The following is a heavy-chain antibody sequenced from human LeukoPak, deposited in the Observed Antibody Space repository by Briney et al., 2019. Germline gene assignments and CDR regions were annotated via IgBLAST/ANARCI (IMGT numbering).Heavy chain of an antibody. V-gene: IGHV3-53*01. Sequence: PRGSLRLSCAASGFTVSSNYMSWVRQAPGKGLEWVSVIYSGGSTYYADSVKGRFTISRDNSKNTLYLQMNSLRAEDTAVYYCARHYYDSSGYYLYFDYWGQGTLVTVSS. J-gene: IGHJ4*02. CDR2: IYSGGST. CDR1: GFTVSSNY. D-gene: IGHD3-22*01. CDR3: ARHYYDSSGYYLYFDY.